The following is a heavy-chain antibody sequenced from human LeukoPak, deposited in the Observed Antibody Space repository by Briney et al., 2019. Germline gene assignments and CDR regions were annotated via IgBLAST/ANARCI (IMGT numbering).Heavy chain of an antibody. CDR2: INPSGGST. J-gene: IGHJ3*02. V-gene: IGHV1-46*01. CDR1: GYTFTSYY. D-gene: IGHD2-2*01. Sequence: ASVKVSCKASGYTFTSYYMHWVRQAPGQGLEWMGMINPSGGSTSYAQKFQGRVTITSDESTRPAYMELSSLRSEVTAVYYCARDRGERGTSCSLPAHAFDIWGQGTMVTVSS. CDR3: ARDRGERGTSCSLPAHAFDI.